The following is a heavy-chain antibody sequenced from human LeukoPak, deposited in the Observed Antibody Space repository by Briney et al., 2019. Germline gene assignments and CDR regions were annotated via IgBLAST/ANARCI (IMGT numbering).Heavy chain of an antibody. D-gene: IGHD3-9*01. CDR2: INHSGST. CDR1: GGSFSGYY. J-gene: IGHJ6*03. Sequence: PSETLSLTCAVYGGSFSGYYWSWIRQPPGKGLEWIGEINHSGSTNYNPSLKSRVTISADTSTNQFSLKLSSVTAADTAVYYCARRRLRYFDWLSPANYYYYYMDVWGKGTTVTISS. CDR3: ARRRLRYFDWLSPANYYYYYMDV. V-gene: IGHV4-34*01.